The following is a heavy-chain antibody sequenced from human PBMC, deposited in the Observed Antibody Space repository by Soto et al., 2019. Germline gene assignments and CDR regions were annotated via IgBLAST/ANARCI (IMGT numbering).Heavy chain of an antibody. CDR1: GYSFTSYW. J-gene: IGHJ6*02. V-gene: IGHV5-51*01. D-gene: IGHD3-22*01. Sequence: SVKISCKGSGYSFTSYWIGWVRQMPGKGLEWMGIIYPGDSDTRYSPSFQGQVTISADKSISTAYLQWSSLKASDTAMYYCARQGADYYDSSGYYYADYYYGMDVWGQGTTVTVSS. CDR2: IYPGDSDT. CDR3: ARQGADYYDSSGYYYADYYYGMDV.